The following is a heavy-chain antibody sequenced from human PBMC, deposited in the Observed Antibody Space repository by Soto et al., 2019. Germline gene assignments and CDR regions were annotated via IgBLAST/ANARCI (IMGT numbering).Heavy chain of an antibody. CDR2: IIPILGIA. CDR3: ATYCSGGSCYGEVFWFDP. V-gene: IGHV1-69*02. CDR1: GGTFSSYT. J-gene: IGHJ5*02. D-gene: IGHD2-15*01. Sequence: ASVKVSCKASGGTFSSYTISWVRQAPGQGLEWMGRIIPILGIANYAQKFQGRVTITADKSTSTAYMELSSLRSEDTAVYYCATYCSGGSCYGEVFWFDPWGQGTLVTVSS.